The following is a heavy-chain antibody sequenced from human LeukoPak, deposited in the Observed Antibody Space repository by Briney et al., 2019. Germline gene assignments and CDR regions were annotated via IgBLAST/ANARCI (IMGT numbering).Heavy chain of an antibody. V-gene: IGHV4-61*01. Sequence: SETLSLTCTVSGGSVSSGSYYWSWIRQPPGKGLEWIGYIYYSGSTNYNPSLKSRVTISVDTSKNQFSLKLSSVTAADTAVYYCAREDYDFWSGYYRGNNWFDPWGQGTLVTVSS. CDR3: AREDYDFWSGYYRGNNWFDP. CDR1: GGSVSSGSYY. J-gene: IGHJ5*02. CDR2: IYYSGST. D-gene: IGHD3-3*01.